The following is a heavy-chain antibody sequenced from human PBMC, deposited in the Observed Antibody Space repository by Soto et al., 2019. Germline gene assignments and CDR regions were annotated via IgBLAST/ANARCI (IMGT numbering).Heavy chain of an antibody. D-gene: IGHD6-6*01. Sequence: LSLTCAVYGGSFSGYYWSWIRQPPGKGLEWIGEINHSGSTNYNPSLKSRVTISVDTSKNQFSLKLSSVTAADTAVYYCARVRLAARRREGRNWFDPWGQGTLVTVSS. CDR3: ARVRLAARRREGRNWFDP. CDR2: INHSGST. CDR1: GGSFSGYY. V-gene: IGHV4-34*01. J-gene: IGHJ5*02.